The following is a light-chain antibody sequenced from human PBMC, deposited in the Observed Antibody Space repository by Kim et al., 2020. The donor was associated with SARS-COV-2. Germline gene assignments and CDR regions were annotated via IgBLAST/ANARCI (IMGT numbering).Light chain of an antibody. CDR3: SAWDRSLSAWV. CDR2: RNN. V-gene: IGLV10-54*01. J-gene: IGLJ3*02. CDR1: SNNVGDEG. Sequence: QAGLTQPPSVSKGLRQTATLTCTGNSNNVGDEGAAWLQQHQGHPPKPLSYRNNNRPSGISERFSASKSGNTASLTITGLQPEDEADYYCSAWDRSLSAWVFGGGTKLTVL.